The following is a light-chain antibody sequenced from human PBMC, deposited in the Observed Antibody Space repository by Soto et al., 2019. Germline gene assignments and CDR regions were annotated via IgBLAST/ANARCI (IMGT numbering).Light chain of an antibody. CDR1: QSISSRY. J-gene: IGKJ1*01. CDR2: GAS. Sequence: EIVLTQSPGTLSLSPGERATLSCWASQSISSRYLVWYQHKPGQAPRLLIYGASSRATGIPDRFSGSGSGTDFTLTISRVEPEDFAVYYCQQYGSSPQTFGQGTKVDIK. V-gene: IGKV3-20*01. CDR3: QQYGSSPQT.